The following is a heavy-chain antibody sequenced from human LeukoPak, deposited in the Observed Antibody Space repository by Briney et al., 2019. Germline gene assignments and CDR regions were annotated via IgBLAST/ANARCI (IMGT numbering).Heavy chain of an antibody. Sequence: GGSLRLSYAASGFTLSNYAVSWVRQAPGKGLEWVSGLSSGGGITYYADSVQGRFIISRDKSTNTLYLQMNSLRAEDTAVYYCARDVWPYDAFDIWGQGTMVTVSS. V-gene: IGHV3-23*01. CDR2: LSSGGGIT. D-gene: IGHD3-16*01. CDR3: ARDVWPYDAFDI. CDR1: GFTLSNYA. J-gene: IGHJ3*02.